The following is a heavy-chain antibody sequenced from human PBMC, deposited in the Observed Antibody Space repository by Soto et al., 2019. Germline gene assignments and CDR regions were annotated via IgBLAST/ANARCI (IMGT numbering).Heavy chain of an antibody. D-gene: IGHD3-3*01. CDR3: SSYELGTAYFPQFLFEY. CDR1: GNSIISSNYY. J-gene: IGHJ4*01. V-gene: IGHV4-39*02. CDR2: IYYSGST. Sequence: SETLSLTCSVFGNSIISSNYYWGWIRQPPGKGLEWLGSIYYSGSTYYNPSLKRRVSISLDLSTNNFSLKLTSLTDADTAVYYCSSYELGTAYFPQFLFEYWGRGTRITVTS.